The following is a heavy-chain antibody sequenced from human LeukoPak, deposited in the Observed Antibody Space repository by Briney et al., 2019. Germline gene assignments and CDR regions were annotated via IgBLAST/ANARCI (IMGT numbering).Heavy chain of an antibody. CDR2: ISYDGSNK. CDR3: PRDPLGTRPGFDY. Sequence: GRSLRLSCAASGFTFSSYAMHWVRQAPGKGLEWVAVISYDGSNKYYADSVKGRFTISRDNSKNTLYLQMNSLRAEDTAVYYCPRDPLGTRPGFDYWGQGTLVTVSS. D-gene: IGHD1-1*01. J-gene: IGHJ4*02. V-gene: IGHV3-30*04. CDR1: GFTFSSYA.